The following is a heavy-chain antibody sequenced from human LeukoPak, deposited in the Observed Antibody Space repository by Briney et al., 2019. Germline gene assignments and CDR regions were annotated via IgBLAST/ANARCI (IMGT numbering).Heavy chain of an antibody. Sequence: SVKVSCKASGGTFSSYAISWVRQAPGQGLEWMVRIIPIFGTANYAQKFQGRVTITTDESTSTAYMELSSLRSEDTAVYYCARVRRAEYCSGGSCYNNWFDPWGQGTLVTVSS. CDR3: ARVRRAEYCSGGSCYNNWFDP. CDR2: IIPIFGTA. J-gene: IGHJ5*02. CDR1: GGTFSSYA. V-gene: IGHV1-69*05. D-gene: IGHD2-15*01.